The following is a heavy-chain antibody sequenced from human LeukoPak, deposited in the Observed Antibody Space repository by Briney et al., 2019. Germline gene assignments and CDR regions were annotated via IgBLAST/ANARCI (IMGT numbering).Heavy chain of an antibody. Sequence: PSETLSLTCTVSGGSISSSGYYWGWIRQPPGKGLEWIGSILYSGSTYYNPFLKSRVTISVDMSKNQFSLKPSSVTAADTAVYYCVARTGTYGFDIWGQGTLVTVS. D-gene: IGHD1/OR15-1a*01. CDR1: GGSISSSGYY. V-gene: IGHV4-39*07. CDR2: ILYSGST. CDR3: VARTGTYGFDI. J-gene: IGHJ3*02.